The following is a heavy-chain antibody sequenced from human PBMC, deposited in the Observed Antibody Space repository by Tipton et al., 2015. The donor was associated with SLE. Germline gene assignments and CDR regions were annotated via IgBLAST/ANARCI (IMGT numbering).Heavy chain of an antibody. CDR1: GFTFSSYA. CDR2: ISGSGGST. CDR3: AKGPKWELLHYYGMDV. J-gene: IGHJ6*02. D-gene: IGHD1-26*01. Sequence: SGFTFSSYAMSWVRRAPGKGLEWVSAISGSGGSTYYADSVKGRFTISRDNSKNTLYLQMNSLRAEDTAVYYSAKGPKWELLHYYGMDVWGQGTTVTVSS. V-gene: IGHV3-23*01.